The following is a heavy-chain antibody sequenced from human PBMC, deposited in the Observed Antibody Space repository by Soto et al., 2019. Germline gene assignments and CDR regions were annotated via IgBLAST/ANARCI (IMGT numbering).Heavy chain of an antibody. J-gene: IGHJ4*02. V-gene: IGHV3-23*01. D-gene: IGHD1-1*01. CDR2: ISGSGGST. CDR1: GFTFSSYA. Sequence: VGSLRLSGAASGFTFSSYAMSWVRQAPGKGLEWVSAISGSGGSTYYADSVKGRFTISRDNSKNTLYLQMNSLRAEDTAVYYCAKMSSYVQLAYFDYWGQGTLVTVSS. CDR3: AKMSSYVQLAYFDY.